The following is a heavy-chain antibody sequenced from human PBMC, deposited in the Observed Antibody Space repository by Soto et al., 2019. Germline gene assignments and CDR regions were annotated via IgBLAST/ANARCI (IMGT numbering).Heavy chain of an antibody. CDR1: GFTFSSYA. CDR3: AKDSLNYYYSSGPFDP. CDR2: ISGSGSKT. J-gene: IGHJ5*02. Sequence: EVQLLESGGGLVQPGGSLRLSCAASGFTFSSYAMSWVRQAPGKGLEWVSTISGSGSKTYYADSVKGRFTISKDNSKSTLNLQMNSLGAEDTAVYYCAKDSLNYYYSSGPFDPWGQGTLVTVSS. V-gene: IGHV3-23*01. D-gene: IGHD3-10*01.